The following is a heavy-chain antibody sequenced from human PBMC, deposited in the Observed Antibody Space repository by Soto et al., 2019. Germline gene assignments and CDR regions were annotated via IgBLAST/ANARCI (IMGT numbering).Heavy chain of an antibody. Sequence: QEQLVESGGGVVQPGTSLRLSCTASGFSFSTYAMYWVRQAPGKGLEWVAIISYDGSNAQYADSVKGRFTVARDNSKNTLYLQMHSLTAEDTAVYYCARDWGGFGELLLNSYDAFDLWGQGKLVTVSS. CDR1: GFSFSTYA. CDR3: ARDWGGFGELLLNSYDAFDL. D-gene: IGHD3-10*01. CDR2: ISYDGSNA. V-gene: IGHV3-30*04. J-gene: IGHJ3*01.